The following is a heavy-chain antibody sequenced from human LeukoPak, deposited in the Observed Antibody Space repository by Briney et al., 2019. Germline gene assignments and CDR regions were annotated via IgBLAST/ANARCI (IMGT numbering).Heavy chain of an antibody. CDR1: GYSFNSHH. CDR3: ARDLGYSYDSSAYRSAFDY. Sequence: ASVKVSCKTSGYSFNSHHVHWVRQAPGQGLEWMGINFFHDGSTSNTQKFQGRVTMTRDTSTSTVYMELSSLRSEDTAVYYCARDLGYSYDSSAYRSAFDYWGQGTLVTVSS. V-gene: IGHV1-46*02. J-gene: IGHJ4*02. CDR2: NFFHDGST. D-gene: IGHD3-22*01.